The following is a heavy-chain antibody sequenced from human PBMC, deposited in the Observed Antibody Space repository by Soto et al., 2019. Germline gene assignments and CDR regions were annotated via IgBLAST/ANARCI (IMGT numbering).Heavy chain of an antibody. CDR2: RAYDGSNK. J-gene: IGHJ4*02. CDR1: GVTFSSYG. Sequence: RVSKAASGVTFSSYGILFVRQAPGKELEWVAVRAYDGSNKYSADSVKGRFTISRDNSKNTLYLQMSSLRAEDTAVYYCATGIYDSSAYSSFDSLAQRP. V-gene: IGHV3-30*03. D-gene: IGHD3-22*01. CDR3: ATGIYDSSAYSSFDS.